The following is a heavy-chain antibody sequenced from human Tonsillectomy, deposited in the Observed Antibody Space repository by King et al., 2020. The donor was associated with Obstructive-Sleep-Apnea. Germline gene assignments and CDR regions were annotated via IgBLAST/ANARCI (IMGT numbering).Heavy chain of an antibody. CDR2: SKSKADGGTA. D-gene: IGHD3-9*01. V-gene: IGHV3-15*01. Sequence: VQLVESGGGLVKPGGSLRLSCAASGFTFSNAWMSWVRQAPGKGLEWVGRSKSKADGGTADYAAPVKGRFTISRDDSKNTLYLQMTSLKTDDTALYYCTKDGLRFFDWNAFDIWGQGKMVTVSS. J-gene: IGHJ3*02. CDR1: GFTFSNAW. CDR3: TKDGLRFFDWNAFDI.